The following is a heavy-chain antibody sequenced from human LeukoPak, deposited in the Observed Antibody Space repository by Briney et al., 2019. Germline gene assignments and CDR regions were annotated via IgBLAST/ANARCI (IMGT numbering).Heavy chain of an antibody. CDR2: IYYTGST. V-gene: IGHV4-59*01. Sequence: SETLSLTCTVSGGSISRDYWSWIRQPPGKGLEWIGYIYYTGSTNYNPSLKSRVTISVDTSKNQFSLKLSSVTAADTAVYYCARLANYGSGSLGWFDPWGQGTLVTVSS. J-gene: IGHJ5*02. CDR1: GGSISRDY. D-gene: IGHD3-10*01. CDR3: ARLANYGSGSLGWFDP.